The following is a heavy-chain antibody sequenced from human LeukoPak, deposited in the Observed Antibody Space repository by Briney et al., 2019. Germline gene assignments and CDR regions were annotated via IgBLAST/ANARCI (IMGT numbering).Heavy chain of an antibody. V-gene: IGHV3-48*03. Sequence: GGSLRLSCADSGFTFSSYEMNWVRQAPGKGLEWVSYISSSGSTIYYADSVKGRFTISRDNAKNSLYLQMNSLRAEDTAVYYCARAHYYDSSGYPYYFDYWGQGTLVTVSS. CDR1: GFTFSSYE. CDR2: ISSSGSTI. CDR3: ARAHYYDSSGYPYYFDY. J-gene: IGHJ4*02. D-gene: IGHD3-22*01.